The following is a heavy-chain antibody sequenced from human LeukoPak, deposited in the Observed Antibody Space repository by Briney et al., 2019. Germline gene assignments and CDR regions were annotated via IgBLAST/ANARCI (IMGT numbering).Heavy chain of an antibody. J-gene: IGHJ6*04. Sequence: GGSLRLSCAASGFTFSSYAMHWVRQALGKGLEWEAVISYDGSNKYYADSVKGRFTISRDNSKNTQYLQMNSLRAEDTAVYYCARDSWAVYYDFWSGMDVWGKGTTVTVSS. CDR2: ISYDGSNK. CDR3: ARDSWAVYYDFWSGMDV. CDR1: GFTFSSYA. V-gene: IGHV3-30-3*01. D-gene: IGHD3-3*01.